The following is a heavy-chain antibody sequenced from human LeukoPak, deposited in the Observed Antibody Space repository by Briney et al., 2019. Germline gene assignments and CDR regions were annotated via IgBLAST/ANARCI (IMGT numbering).Heavy chain of an antibody. V-gene: IGHV3-30*04. CDR1: GFTFSSYA. Sequence: GGSLRLSCAASGFTFSSYAMHWVRQAPGKGLEGVAVISYDGSNKYYADSVKGRFTISRDNSKNTLCLQMNSLRAEDTAVYYCARDPQTTGGQLRYFDWFINPQPTLDYWGQGTLVTVSS. CDR3: ARDPQTTGGQLRYFDWFINPQPTLDY. D-gene: IGHD3-9*01. J-gene: IGHJ4*02. CDR2: ISYDGSNK.